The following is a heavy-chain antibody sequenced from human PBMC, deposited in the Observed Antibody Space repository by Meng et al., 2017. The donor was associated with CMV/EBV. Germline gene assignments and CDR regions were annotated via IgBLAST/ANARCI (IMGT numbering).Heavy chain of an antibody. J-gene: IGHJ4*02. Sequence: GSLRLSCTVSGGSISSSSYYWGWIRQPPGEGLEWIGSIYYSGSTYYNPSLKSRVTISVDTSKNQFSLKLSSVTAADTAVYYCARRDDFWSGYLNWGQGTLVTVSS. D-gene: IGHD3-3*01. CDR3: ARRDDFWSGYLN. CDR2: IYYSGST. CDR1: GGSISSSSYY. V-gene: IGHV4-39*01.